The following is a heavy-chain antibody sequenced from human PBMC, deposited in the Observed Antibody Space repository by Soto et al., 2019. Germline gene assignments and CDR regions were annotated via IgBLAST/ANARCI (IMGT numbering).Heavy chain of an antibody. Sequence: EVQLVESGGGLVQPGGSLRLSCEASGFIFRDDWMTWVRQVPGKGLEWVANINQDGREKCYMDSVKGRFTISRDNAKNSLDLQMNRLRADDTAVYYCARDPWDYWGQGTLVTVSS. CDR1: GFIFRDDW. CDR3: ARDPWDY. V-gene: IGHV3-7*01. CDR2: INQDGREK. J-gene: IGHJ4*02.